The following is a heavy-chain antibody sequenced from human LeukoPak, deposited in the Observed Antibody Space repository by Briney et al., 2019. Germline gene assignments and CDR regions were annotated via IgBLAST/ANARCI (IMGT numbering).Heavy chain of an antibody. CDR2: IGYDGSKI. Sequence: PGGSLRLSCAASGITFSRSGMHWVRQAPGKGLEWVTFIGYDGSKIYYADSVKGRFTISRDNSKNTLYLQMNSLRAEDTAVYYCARDSLPLPAAEFDYWGQGTLVTVSS. CDR3: ARDSLPLPAAEFDY. V-gene: IGHV3-30*02. D-gene: IGHD2-2*01. J-gene: IGHJ4*02. CDR1: GITFSRSG.